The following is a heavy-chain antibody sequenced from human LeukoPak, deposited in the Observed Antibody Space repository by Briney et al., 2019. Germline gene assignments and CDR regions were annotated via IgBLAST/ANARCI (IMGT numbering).Heavy chain of an antibody. Sequence: ASVKVSCKASGYTFTSYGISWVRQAPGQGLEWMGWISAYNGNTNYAQKFQGWVTMTRDTSISTAYMELSRLRSDDTAVYYCAREQGFDWLLYHGYFDYWGQGTLVTVSS. J-gene: IGHJ4*02. CDR1: GYTFTSYG. V-gene: IGHV1-18*01. CDR2: ISAYNGNT. D-gene: IGHD3-9*01. CDR3: AREQGFDWLLYHGYFDY.